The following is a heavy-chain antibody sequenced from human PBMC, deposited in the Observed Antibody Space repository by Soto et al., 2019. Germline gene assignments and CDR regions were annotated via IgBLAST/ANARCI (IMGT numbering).Heavy chain of an antibody. CDR2: IKEDGSVT. J-gene: IGHJ3*01. CDR1: DFTISPYW. Sequence: GGSLRLSCATSDFTISPYWMTWVRQTPGQGLEFVANIKEDGSVTNYVGSVKGRFTISRDNAKNSLYLQMNSLRAEDTAVYYCGTDQWGGAFDLWGRGTTVTVS. CDR3: GTDQWGGAFDL. D-gene: IGHD3-10*01. V-gene: IGHV3-7*01.